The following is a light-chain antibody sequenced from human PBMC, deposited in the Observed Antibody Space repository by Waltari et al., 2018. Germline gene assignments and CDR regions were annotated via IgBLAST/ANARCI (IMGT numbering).Light chain of an antibody. J-gene: IGKJ2*01. Sequence: DIQMTQSPSSLSASVGDRVTITCRASQNINTYLNWYQQKVGRAPKLLIYATSSLQIGVPSRFSGSGSGTHFTLTINSLQPEDFATYSCQQSYTTPRTFGQGTNLEIK. V-gene: IGKV1-39*01. CDR1: QNINTY. CDR3: QQSYTTPRT. CDR2: ATS.